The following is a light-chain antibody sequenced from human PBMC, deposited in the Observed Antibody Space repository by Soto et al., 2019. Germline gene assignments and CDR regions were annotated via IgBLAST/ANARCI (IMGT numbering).Light chain of an antibody. J-gene: IGKJ4*01. Sequence: EIVMTQSPATLSVSPGERATLSCRASQSISSKLAWYQQRPGQAPRLLIFDASTRATGVPVRFRGSGSGTEFPLTISGLQSEEFAVYCCQQYDKWPPTFGGGTKVEIK. V-gene: IGKV3-15*01. CDR1: QSISSK. CDR2: DAS. CDR3: QQYDKWPPT.